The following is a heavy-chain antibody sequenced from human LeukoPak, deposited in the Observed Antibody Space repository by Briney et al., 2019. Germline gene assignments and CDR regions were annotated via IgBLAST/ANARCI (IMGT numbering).Heavy chain of an antibody. CDR2: ISGSGGST. D-gene: IGHD4-23*01. V-gene: IGHV3-23*01. CDR3: AKDLDPYGGSNLDY. J-gene: IGHJ4*02. CDR1: GFTFSSYA. Sequence: GGSLRLSCAASGFTFSSYAMSWVRQAPGKGLEWVSAISGSGGSTYYADSVKGRFTISRDNSKNTLYLQMNSLRAEDTAVYYCAKDLDPYGGSNLDYWGQGTLVTVSS.